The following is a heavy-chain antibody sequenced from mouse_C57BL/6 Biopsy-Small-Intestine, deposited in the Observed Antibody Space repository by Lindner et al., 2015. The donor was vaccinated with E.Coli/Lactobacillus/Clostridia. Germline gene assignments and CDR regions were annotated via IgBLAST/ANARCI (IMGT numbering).Heavy chain of an antibody. CDR1: DFNIKDDY. J-gene: IGHJ1*01. V-gene: IGHV14-3*02. Sequence: VQLQESGAELVRPGASVKLSCTASDFNIKDDYIHWMKQRPEQGLEWIGRIDPGTGKTKYVPKFQDKATITADTSSNTAYLQLSSLTSEDTAVYYCARQAYYSNHWYFVLWGAGTTVTVSS. CDR2: IDPGTGKT. CDR3: ARQAYYSNHWYFVL. D-gene: IGHD2-5*01.